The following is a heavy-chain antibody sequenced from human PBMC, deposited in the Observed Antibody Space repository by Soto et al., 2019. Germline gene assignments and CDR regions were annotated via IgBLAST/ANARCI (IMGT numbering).Heavy chain of an antibody. J-gene: IGHJ4*02. Sequence: QVQLVQSGAEVKKPGSSVKVSCKASGGTFSSYAISWVRQAPGQGLEWMGGIIPIFGTANYAQKFQGRVPMTADESTSTAYMERSSLRSEDTAVYYCAREAAVVAATRDQNFDYWGQGTLVTVSS. CDR3: AREAAVVAATRDQNFDY. D-gene: IGHD2-15*01. V-gene: IGHV1-69*12. CDR1: GGTFSSYA. CDR2: IIPIFGTA.